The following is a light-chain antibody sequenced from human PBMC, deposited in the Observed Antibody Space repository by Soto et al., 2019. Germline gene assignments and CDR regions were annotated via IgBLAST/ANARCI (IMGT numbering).Light chain of an antibody. J-gene: IGLJ1*01. CDR3: NSYTSTSTPYV. V-gene: IGLV2-14*01. CDR2: EVS. CDR1: ISDVGGYNY. Sequence: QSVLAEPASVSGAPGRSITISCTGTISDVGGYNYVSWYQQLPGKAPKLMIYEVSNRPSGVSIRFSGSKSGNTASLTISGLRAEDEADYYCNSYTSTSTPYVFGTGTKVTRP.